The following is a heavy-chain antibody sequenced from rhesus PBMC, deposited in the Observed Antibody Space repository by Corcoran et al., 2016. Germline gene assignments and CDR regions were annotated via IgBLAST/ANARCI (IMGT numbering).Heavy chain of an antibody. CDR2: INCGGVTT. V-gene: IGHV3S42*01. J-gene: IGHJ3*01. CDR3: AKGAIVAFDF. D-gene: IGHD3-16*01. CDR1: GFTFSSNW. Sequence: EVQLVESGGGLAKPGGSLRLSCAASGFTFSSNWMNLARQTPGKGMEWISVINCGGVTTYFADSGTGTFTISRDNSKNTLSLQMNSLRAADTAVYYCAKGAIVAFDFWGQGLRVTVSS.